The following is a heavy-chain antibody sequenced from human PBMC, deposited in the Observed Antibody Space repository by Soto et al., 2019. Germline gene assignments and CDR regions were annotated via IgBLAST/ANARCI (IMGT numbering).Heavy chain of an antibody. CDR2: MYYSAMT. J-gene: IGHJ6*03. Sequence: QVQLQESGPGLVKPSETLSLTCSVPGGSIRSHNWSWIRQPPGKGLEWIGCMYYSAMTEYNPSLKSRVTISAATSNNQVSLKLSSVTAADTAVYYCARHLFDSWKGYPYYYCMDVWGKGTAVTVSS. V-gene: IGHV4-59*08. D-gene: IGHD3-3*01. CDR3: ARHLFDSWKGYPYYYCMDV. CDR1: GGSIRSHN.